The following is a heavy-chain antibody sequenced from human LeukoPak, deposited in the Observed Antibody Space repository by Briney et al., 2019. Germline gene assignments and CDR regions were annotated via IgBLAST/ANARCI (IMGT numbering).Heavy chain of an antibody. Sequence: PGGSLRLSCAASGFTFSHYAMTWVRQAPGEGLEWVAFISQSGGRSTYYADSVKGRFTISRDNSKNTLYLQMNSLRAEDTAVYYCASSGLWFGEADYWGQGTLVSVSS. CDR1: GFTFSHYA. CDR3: ASSGLWFGEADY. D-gene: IGHD3-10*01. V-gene: IGHV3-23*01. J-gene: IGHJ4*02. CDR2: ISQSGGRST.